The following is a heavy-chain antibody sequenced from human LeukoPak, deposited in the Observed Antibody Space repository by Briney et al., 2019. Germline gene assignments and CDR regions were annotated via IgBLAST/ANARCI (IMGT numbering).Heavy chain of an antibody. CDR1: GGSISSGGYY. J-gene: IGHJ3*02. CDR3: ATRDSSTAFDI. CDR2: IYHSGST. D-gene: IGHD2-2*01. V-gene: IGHV4-30-2*01. Sequence: SQTLSLTCTVSGGSISSGGYYWSWIRQPPGKGLEWIGYIYHSGSTYYNPSLKSRVTISVGRSKNQFSLKLSSVTAADTAVYYCATRDSSTAFDIWGQGTMVTVSS.